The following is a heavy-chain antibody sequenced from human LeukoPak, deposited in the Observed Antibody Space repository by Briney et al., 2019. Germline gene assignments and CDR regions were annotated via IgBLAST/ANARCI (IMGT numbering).Heavy chain of an antibody. CDR2: IYTSGST. CDR3: ARDCLGYCSSTSSPNYYGMAV. J-gene: IGHJ6*02. CDR1: GGSISSYY. V-gene: IGHV4-4*07. D-gene: IGHD2-2*01. Sequence: SETLSLTCTVSGGSISSYYWSWIRQPAGKGLEWIGRIYTSGSTNYNPSLKSRVTMSVDTSKNQFSLKLSSVTAADTAVYYCARDCLGYCSSTSSPNYYGMAVWGQGTTVTVSS.